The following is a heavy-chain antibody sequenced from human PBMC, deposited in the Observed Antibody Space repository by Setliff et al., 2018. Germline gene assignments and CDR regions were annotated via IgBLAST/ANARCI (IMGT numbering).Heavy chain of an antibody. V-gene: IGHV1-18*04. Sequence: ASVNVSCKTSGFRFTSLGFSWVRQAPGQGLEWMGWISAYNGNTNYAQKLQGRVTMTTDESTTTAYMELSSLGSEDTAVYYCVREGVDTRSSTDYRYYMDVWGKGTTVTVSS. D-gene: IGHD5-18*01. CDR1: GFRFTSLG. CDR3: VREGVDTRSSTDYRYYMDV. CDR2: ISAYNGNT. J-gene: IGHJ6*03.